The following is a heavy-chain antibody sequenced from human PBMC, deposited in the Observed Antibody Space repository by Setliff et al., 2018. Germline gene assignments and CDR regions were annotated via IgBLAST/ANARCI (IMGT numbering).Heavy chain of an antibody. CDR2: IKHSGST. CDR1: GGSFRNYY. Sequence: PGETLCLTCTVYGGSFRNYYWSWIRRPPGKGLEWIGEIKHSGSTNYNPSLMSRDSISVDTSNNQFSLKLRSVTAADTAVYYCARLSWNGLRYYGLDFWGQGTTVTVSS. J-gene: IGHJ6*02. CDR3: ARLSWNGLRYYGLDF. V-gene: IGHV4-34*01. D-gene: IGHD3-3*01.